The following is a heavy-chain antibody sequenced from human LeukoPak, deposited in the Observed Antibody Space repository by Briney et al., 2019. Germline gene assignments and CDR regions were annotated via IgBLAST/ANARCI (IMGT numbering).Heavy chain of an antibody. CDR1: GGSISSYY. V-gene: IGHV4-59*01. J-gene: IGHJ4*02. D-gene: IGHD3-16*01. CDR2: IYYSGST. Sequence: SETLSLTCTVSGGSISSYYWSWIRQPPGKRLEWIGYIYYSGSTNYNPSLKSRVTISVDTSKNQFSLKLSSVTAADTAVYYCARGDLWGYMITFGGVPFDYWGQGTLVTVSS. CDR3: ARGDLWGYMITFGGVPFDY.